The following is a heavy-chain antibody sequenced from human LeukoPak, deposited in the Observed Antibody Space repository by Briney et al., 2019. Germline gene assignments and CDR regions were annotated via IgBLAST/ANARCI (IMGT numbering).Heavy chain of an antibody. Sequence: EASVKVSCKASGYTFTGYYMHWVRQAPGQGLEWMGWINPNSGGTNYAQKFQGRVTMTRDTSISTAYMELSRLRSDDTAVYYCARDSPRDVEFDIWGQGTMVTVSS. CDR2: INPNSGGT. CDR3: ARDSPRDVEFDI. D-gene: IGHD1-1*01. J-gene: IGHJ3*02. V-gene: IGHV1-2*02. CDR1: GYTFTGYY.